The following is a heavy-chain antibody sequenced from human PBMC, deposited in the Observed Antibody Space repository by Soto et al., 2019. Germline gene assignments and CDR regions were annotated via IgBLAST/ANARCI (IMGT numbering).Heavy chain of an antibody. J-gene: IGHJ6*03. V-gene: IGHV6-1*01. CDR1: GDSVSSNSAA. CDR3: AREINWNYATYYYYYYMDV. CDR2: TYYRSKWYN. D-gene: IGHD1-7*01. Sequence: PSQTLSLTCAISGDSVSSNSAAWNWIRQSPSRGLEWLGRTYYRSKWYNDYAVSVKSRITINPDTSKNQFSLQLNSVTPEDTAVYYCAREINWNYATYYYYYYMDVWGKGTTVTVSS.